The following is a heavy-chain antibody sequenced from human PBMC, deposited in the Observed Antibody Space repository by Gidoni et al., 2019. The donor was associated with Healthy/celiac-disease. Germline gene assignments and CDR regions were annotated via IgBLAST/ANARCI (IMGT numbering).Heavy chain of an antibody. Sequence: QVQLVQSGAEVKKPGASVKVSCKVSGYTLTELSMHWVRQAPGKGLEWMGGFDPEDGETIYAQKFQGRVTMTEDTSTDTAYMELSSLRSEDTAVYYCATVSLFYDFWSAYKGWFDPWGQGTLVTVSS. CDR2: FDPEDGET. J-gene: IGHJ5*02. CDR3: ATVSLFYDFWSAYKGWFDP. D-gene: IGHD3-3*01. CDR1: GYTLTELS. V-gene: IGHV1-24*01.